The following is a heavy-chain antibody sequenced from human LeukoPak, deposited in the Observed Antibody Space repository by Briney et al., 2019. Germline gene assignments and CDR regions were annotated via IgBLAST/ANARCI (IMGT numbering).Heavy chain of an antibody. CDR2: IYNDGSST. V-gene: IGHV3-74*01. CDR1: GFPLSSYA. CDR3: ARVRGGSGRSYAADAFDI. D-gene: IGHD1-26*01. J-gene: IGHJ3*02. Sequence: GGSLRLSCAVSGFPLSSYAMSWVRQAPGKGLVWVSRIYNDGSSTSYADSVKGRFTISRDNAKSTLYLQMNSLRAEDTAVYYCARVRGGSGRSYAADAFDIWGQGTMVTVSS.